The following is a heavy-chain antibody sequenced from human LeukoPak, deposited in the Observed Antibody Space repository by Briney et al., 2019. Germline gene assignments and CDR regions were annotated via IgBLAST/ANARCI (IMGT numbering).Heavy chain of an antibody. V-gene: IGHV3-30*03. Sequence: AGSLRLSCAASGFTFSDYGMHWVRQAPGKGLEWVAVIIYGGSNEYYSDSVKGRFTISRDISKNTLFLQMNSLRAEDRAVYYCARDFSTTWSFDYWGQGALVTVSS. CDR3: ARDFSTTWSFDY. D-gene: IGHD6-13*01. CDR2: IIYGGSNE. J-gene: IGHJ4*02. CDR1: GFTFSDYG.